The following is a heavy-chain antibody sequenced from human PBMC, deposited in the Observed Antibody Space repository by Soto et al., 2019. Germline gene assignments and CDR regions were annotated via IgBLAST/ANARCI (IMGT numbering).Heavy chain of an antibody. V-gene: IGHV1-46*01. D-gene: IGHD2-8*02. CDR1: GYTFTRYY. J-gene: IGHJ5*02. CDR3: ARGGDAQPGTESRLLDQ. Sequence: QVQLVQSGAEVKKPGALMRVSCKASGYTFTRYYMHWVRQAPGQGLEWMGKINPSDQNTSYAQKFQGRLTMTSDTSTSTLYMEMSSLRSEDTAMYYCARGGDAQPGTESRLLDQWGQGTLVTVSS. CDR2: INPSDQNT.